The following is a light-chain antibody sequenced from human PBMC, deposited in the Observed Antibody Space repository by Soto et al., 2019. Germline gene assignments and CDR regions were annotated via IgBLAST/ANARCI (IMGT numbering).Light chain of an antibody. Sequence: QSALTQPASVSGSPGQSITISCTGIKTDIGNYNLVSWYQRHPDKAPKLIIYEDTKRPSGISNRFSASKSGTTASLTISGLQAQDEADYHCSSFAGSGTLVVFGGGTQLTVL. CDR3: SSFAGSGTLVV. CDR1: KTDIGNYNL. CDR2: EDT. J-gene: IGLJ2*01. V-gene: IGLV2-23*01.